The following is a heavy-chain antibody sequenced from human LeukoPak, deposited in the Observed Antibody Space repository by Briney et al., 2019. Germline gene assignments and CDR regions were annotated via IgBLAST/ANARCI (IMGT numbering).Heavy chain of an antibody. D-gene: IGHD3-3*01. CDR3: AKAELGVDTFFDY. J-gene: IGHJ4*02. Sequence: GGSLRLSCVASGFTFNTYAMNWVRQAPGKGLEWVSGISGSGNSTNYVDSVQGRFTISRDNSKRTLFLQMNSLRAEDTAFYYCAKAELGVDTFFDYWGQGTLVTVSS. V-gene: IGHV3-23*01. CDR2: ISGSGNST. CDR1: GFTFNTYA.